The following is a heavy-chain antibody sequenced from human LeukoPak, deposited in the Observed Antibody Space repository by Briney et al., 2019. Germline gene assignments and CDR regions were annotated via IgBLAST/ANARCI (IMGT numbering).Heavy chain of an antibody. CDR2: IYYSGST. CDR1: VGSISRGGYY. CDR3: ASAGPLVTPRFAYYYMDV. Sequence: PSETLSLTCTVSVGSISRGGYYWTWIRQHPAKGLEWLGYIYYSGSTYYSPTLKSRVTVSVDTSKNQFSLKLSSVTAADTAVYYCASAGPLVTPRFAYYYMDVWGKGTTVTVSS. V-gene: IGHV4-31*03. D-gene: IGHD3-9*01. J-gene: IGHJ6*03.